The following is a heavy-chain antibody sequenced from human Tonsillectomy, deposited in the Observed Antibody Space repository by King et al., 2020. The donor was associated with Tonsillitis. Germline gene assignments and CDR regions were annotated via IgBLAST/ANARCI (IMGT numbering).Heavy chain of an antibody. D-gene: IGHD1-26*01. V-gene: IGHV4-39*01. CDR2: LYYNGRS. J-gene: IGHJ4*02. CDR3: ARHGSGWERRDYFDY. Sequence: LQLQESGPGLVKPSETLSLTCTVSGGSISSGSFYWGWVRQPPGKGLEWIGSLYYNGRSYYNSSLKSRVTMSVDTSKNQFSLKLRSVTAADTAVYFCARHGSGWERRDYFDYWGQGTLVTVSS. CDR1: GGSISSGSFY.